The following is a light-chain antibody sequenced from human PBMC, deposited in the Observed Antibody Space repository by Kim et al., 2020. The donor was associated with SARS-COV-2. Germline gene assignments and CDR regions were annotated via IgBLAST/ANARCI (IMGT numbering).Light chain of an antibody. Sequence: PGKTARVTCGGNNIGSKSVHWYQQRPGQAPVLVIYYDSDRPSGIPERFSGSNSGNTATLTISRVEAGDEADYYCQLWDSSSDHVVFGGGTQLTVL. CDR3: QLWDSSSDHVV. V-gene: IGLV3-21*04. J-gene: IGLJ2*01. CDR2: YDS. CDR1: NIGSKS.